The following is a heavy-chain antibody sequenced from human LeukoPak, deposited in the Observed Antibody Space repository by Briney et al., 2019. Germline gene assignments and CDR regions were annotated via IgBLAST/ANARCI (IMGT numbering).Heavy chain of an antibody. CDR3: ASAQNYYDSSGYKSDY. J-gene: IGHJ4*02. D-gene: IGHD3-22*01. V-gene: IGHV3-30*03. Sequence: GGSLRLSCAASGFTFSSYGMHWVRQAPGKGLEWVAVISYDGSNKYYADSVKGRFTISRDNSKNTLYLQMNSLRAEDTAVYYCASAQNYYDSSGYKSDYWGQGTLVTVSS. CDR2: ISYDGSNK. CDR1: GFTFSSYG.